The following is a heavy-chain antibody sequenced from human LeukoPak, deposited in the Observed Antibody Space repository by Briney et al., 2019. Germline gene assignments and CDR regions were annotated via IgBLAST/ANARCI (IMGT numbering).Heavy chain of an antibody. J-gene: IGHJ4*02. Sequence: SVKASCKASGGTFSSYAISWVRQAPGQGLEWMGGIIPIFGTANYAQKFQGRVTITADESTSTAYMELSSLRSEDTAVYYCARGRPRKSSGWYFGYWGQGTLVTVSS. D-gene: IGHD6-19*01. V-gene: IGHV1-69*13. CDR1: GGTFSSYA. CDR2: IIPIFGTA. CDR3: ARGRPRKSSGWYFGY.